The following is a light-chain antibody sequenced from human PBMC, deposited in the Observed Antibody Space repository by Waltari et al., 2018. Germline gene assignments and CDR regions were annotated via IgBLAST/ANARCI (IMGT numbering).Light chain of an antibody. CDR3: CSYAGSTSYVV. CDR2: EVN. V-gene: IGLV2-23*02. J-gene: IGLJ2*01. CDR1: SSDVGRFNL. Sequence: QSALTQPASVSGSPGQSITISCTGTSSDVGRFNLVSWYQLLPGKAPKLLISEVNKRPSGVSKRLFGSKSGLTASLTISGLQTGDEADYYCCSYAGSTSYVVFGGGTKLTVL.